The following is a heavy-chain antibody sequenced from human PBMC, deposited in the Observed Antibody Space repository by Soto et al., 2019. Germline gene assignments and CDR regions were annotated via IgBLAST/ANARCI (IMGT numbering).Heavy chain of an antibody. CDR3: ARDQGSGSPSPVPYYYYGMDV. CDR2: IWYDGSNK. Sequence: GGPMRVSCTASGFTFSSYVMHWVSQTTGKGLEWVAVIWYDGSNKYYADSVKGRFTISRDNSKNTLYLQMNSLRAEDTAVYYCARDQGSGSPSPVPYYYYGMDVWGQGTTVTVSS. CDR1: GFTFSSYV. J-gene: IGHJ6*02. V-gene: IGHV3-33*01. D-gene: IGHD3-10*01.